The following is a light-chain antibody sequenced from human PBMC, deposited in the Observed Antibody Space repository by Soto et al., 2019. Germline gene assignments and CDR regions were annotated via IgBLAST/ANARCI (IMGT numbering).Light chain of an antibody. CDR1: QSVSSNF. V-gene: IGKV3-20*01. J-gene: IGKJ1*01. CDR3: HQYGSSPRT. CDR2: GAS. Sequence: EIVLTQSPGTLSLSPGDRATLSCRASQSVSSNFLAWYQQKPGQAPRLLIYGASIRATGIPDRFSGSGSGTAFTLTIRRLEPEDLAMYFCHQYGSSPRTFGQWTKVEIK.